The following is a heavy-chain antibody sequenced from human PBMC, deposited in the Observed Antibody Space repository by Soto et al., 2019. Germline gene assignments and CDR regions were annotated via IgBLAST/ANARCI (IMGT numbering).Heavy chain of an antibody. D-gene: IGHD2-2*01. CDR2: INHSGST. Sequence: SETLSLTCAVYGGSFSGYYWSWIRQPPGKGLEWIGEINHSGSTNYNPSLKSRVTISVDTSKNQLSLKLSSVTAADTAVYYCARAPSSYYYYYGMDVWGQGTTVTVSS. CDR3: ARAPSSYYYYYGMDV. CDR1: GGSFSGYY. V-gene: IGHV4-34*01. J-gene: IGHJ6*02.